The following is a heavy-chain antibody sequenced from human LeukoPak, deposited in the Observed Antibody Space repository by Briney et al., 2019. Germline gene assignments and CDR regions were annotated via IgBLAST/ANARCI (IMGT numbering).Heavy chain of an antibody. D-gene: IGHD5-12*01. CDR3: ARGGGYSGDENFDY. CDR2: IYSGGST. J-gene: IGHJ4*02. Sequence: GGSLRLSCAASGFTVSSNYMSWARQAPGKGLEWVSVIYSGGSTYYADSVKGRFTISRDDSKNTLYLQMNSLRAEDTAVYYCARGGGYSGDENFDYGRRGTLVTVSS. V-gene: IGHV3-53*01. CDR1: GFTVSSNY.